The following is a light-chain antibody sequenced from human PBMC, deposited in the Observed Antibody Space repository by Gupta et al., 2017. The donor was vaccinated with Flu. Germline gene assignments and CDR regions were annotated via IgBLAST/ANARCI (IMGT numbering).Light chain of an antibody. CDR2: DVT. Sequence: QSALTPPASVSASPGQSNPLSCTGTSSDVGGYNYVSWYPQPPGKALKLMIYDVTNRPSGISDRFSVSKSGNTASLTISGLQAEDKTDYYCSSYTDTSTFYVFGTGTKVTVL. CDR3: SSYTDTSTFYV. J-gene: IGLJ1*01. CDR1: SSDVGGYNY. V-gene: IGLV2-14*01.